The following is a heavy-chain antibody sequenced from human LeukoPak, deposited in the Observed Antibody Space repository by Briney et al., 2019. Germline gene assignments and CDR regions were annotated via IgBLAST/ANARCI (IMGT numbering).Heavy chain of an antibody. CDR2: IIPILGIA. CDR1: GGTFSSYA. D-gene: IGHD6-13*01. Sequence: SVKVSCKASGGTFSSYAISWVRQAPGQGLEWMGRIIPILGIADYAQKFQGRVTITADKSTSTAYMELSSLRSEDTAVYYCARVPPKVAAAGLHYNYYGMDVWGQGTTVTVSS. V-gene: IGHV1-69*04. J-gene: IGHJ6*02. CDR3: ARVPPKVAAAGLHYNYYGMDV.